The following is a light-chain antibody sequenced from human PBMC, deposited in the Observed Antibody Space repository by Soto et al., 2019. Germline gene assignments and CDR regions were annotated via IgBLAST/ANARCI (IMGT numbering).Light chain of an antibody. CDR3: LQDYNYLT. CDR2: AAS. V-gene: IGKV1-6*02. Sequence: AIQMTQSPSSLSASVGDRVTITCRASQGIRDDLGWYQQKPGKAPKLLIYAASILQSGVPSRFSGGGSGAYFTLTISCLQPEDFATYYCLQDYNYLTFGGGTKVEIK. J-gene: IGKJ4*01. CDR1: QGIRDD.